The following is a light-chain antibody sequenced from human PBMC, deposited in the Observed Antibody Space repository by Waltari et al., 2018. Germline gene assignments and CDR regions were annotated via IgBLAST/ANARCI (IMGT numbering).Light chain of an antibody. Sequence: EIVLTQSPGTLSLSPGDRATLSCWASQSVGGTLAWYQQKPGQAPRLIIYGASSRATGIPDRFSGSGSGTVVSRSSRRLEPEDSAVYYCQHYVRLPVTFGQGTKVEIK. CDR2: GAS. V-gene: IGKV3-20*01. J-gene: IGKJ1*01. CDR3: QHYVRLPVT. CDR1: QSVGGT.